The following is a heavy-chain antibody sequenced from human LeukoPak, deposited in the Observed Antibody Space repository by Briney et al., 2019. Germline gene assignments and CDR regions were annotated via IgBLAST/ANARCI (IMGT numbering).Heavy chain of an antibody. J-gene: IGHJ2*01. CDR3: ARVTTVANWYFDL. Sequence: VASLRVSSTASGYTSTIYNMRSGPHAPRQGVGWMGIINPSGGSTSYAQKFQGRVTMTRDMSTSTVYMELSSLRAEDTAVYYCARVTTVANWYFDLWGRGTLVTVSS. CDR2: INPSGGST. D-gene: IGHD4-23*01. V-gene: IGHV1-46*01. CDR1: GYTSTIYN.